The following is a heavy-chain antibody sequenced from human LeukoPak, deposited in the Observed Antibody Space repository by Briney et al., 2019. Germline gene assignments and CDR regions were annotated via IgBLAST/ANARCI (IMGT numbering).Heavy chain of an antibody. Sequence: SETLSLTCTVSGGSIRSRDYYWGWIRQPPVKGLEWIGNIYYLGRTYYNPSLKSRVTLSVDTSKNQFSLKLSSVTAADTAVYYCARGELERAFDYWGQGTLVTVSS. CDR2: IYYLGRT. CDR3: ARGELERAFDY. J-gene: IGHJ4*02. CDR1: GGSIRSRDYY. V-gene: IGHV4-39*01. D-gene: IGHD1-1*01.